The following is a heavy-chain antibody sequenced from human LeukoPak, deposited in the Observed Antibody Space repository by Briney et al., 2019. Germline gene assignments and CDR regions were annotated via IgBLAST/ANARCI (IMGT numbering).Heavy chain of an antibody. CDR2: INHSGST. CDR1: GGSFSGYY. J-gene: IGHJ4*02. Sequence: KPSETLSLTCAVYGGSFSGYYWSWIRQPPGKGLEWIGEINHSGSTNYNPSLKSRVTISVDTSKNQFSLKLSSVTAADTAVYYCARGEGYCSGGSCYSWYYFDYWGQGTLVTVSS. CDR3: ARGEGYCSGGSCYSWYYFDY. V-gene: IGHV4-34*01. D-gene: IGHD2-15*01.